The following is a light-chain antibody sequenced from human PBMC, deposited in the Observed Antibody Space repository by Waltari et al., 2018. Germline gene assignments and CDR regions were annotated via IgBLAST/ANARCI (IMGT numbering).Light chain of an antibody. CDR2: EAF. CDR3: QQYDHLPTT. Sequence: DIQMTQSPSSLSASVGDRVTITCQASQDIRTYLNWHQQKPGRDPKLLLFEAFNLETGVPRRFSASGSGTHFSFTLNSLKPEDIATEYRQQYDHLPTTSGQGTRL. V-gene: IGKV1-33*01. J-gene: IGKJ5*01. CDR1: QDIRTY.